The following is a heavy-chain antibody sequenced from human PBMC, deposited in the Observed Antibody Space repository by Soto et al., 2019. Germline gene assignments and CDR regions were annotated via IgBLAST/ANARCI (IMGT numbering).Heavy chain of an antibody. CDR1: GFTFSNAW. V-gene: IGHV3-15*01. CDR2: IKSKTDGGTT. CDR3: TTDRGASYWSFDL. Sequence: GGSLRLSCAASGFTFSNAWMSWVRQAPGKGLEWVGRIKSKTDGGTTDYAAPVKGRFTSSRDDSKNTLYLQMNSLKTEDTAVYYCTTDRGASYWSFDLWGRGTLVTVSS. D-gene: IGHD3-10*01. J-gene: IGHJ2*01.